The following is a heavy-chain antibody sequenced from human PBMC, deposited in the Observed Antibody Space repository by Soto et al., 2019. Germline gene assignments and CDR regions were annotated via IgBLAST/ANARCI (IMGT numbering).Heavy chain of an antibody. CDR3: ARDGPPLLYSSQDYYYYGMDV. CDR1: GFTFSSYS. V-gene: IGHV3-21*01. J-gene: IGHJ6*02. D-gene: IGHD3-10*02. Sequence: EVQLVESGGGLVKPGGSLRLSCAASGFTFSSYSMNWVRQAPGKGLEWVSSISSSSSYIYYADSVKGRFTISRDNAKNSLYLQMNSLRAEDTAVYYCARDGPPLLYSSQDYYYYGMDVWGQGTTVTVSS. CDR2: ISSSSSYI.